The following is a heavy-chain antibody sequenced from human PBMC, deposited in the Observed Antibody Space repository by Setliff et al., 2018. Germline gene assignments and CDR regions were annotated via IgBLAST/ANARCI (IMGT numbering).Heavy chain of an antibody. CDR3: ARHRPNLPFDA. CDR1: GGSISNRDYY. CDR2: VYYSGDT. D-gene: IGHD7-27*01. Sequence: PSETLSLTCSVSGGSISNRDYYWDWIRQPPGKGLEWIGRVYYSGDTYYIPSLLSRVTISVDTSKNQFSLKLSSVTAADTSVYFCARHRPNLPFDAWGQGALVTGSS. J-gene: IGHJ4*02. V-gene: IGHV4-39*01.